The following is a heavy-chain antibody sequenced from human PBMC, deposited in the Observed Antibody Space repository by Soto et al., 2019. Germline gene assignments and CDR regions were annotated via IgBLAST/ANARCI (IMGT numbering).Heavy chain of an antibody. CDR2: ISSSLGHT. D-gene: IGHD1-1*01. V-gene: IGHV3-11*03. J-gene: IGHJ4*02. Sequence: GGSLRLSCVASGFDFSDFHISWVRQAPGKGLEWISYISSSLGHTDYAESVKGRFTISRDNAKSSVFLEMSDLRSDDTAVYYCAANWNFGLNFWGQGTLVTISS. CDR3: AANWNFGLNF. CDR1: GFDFSDFH.